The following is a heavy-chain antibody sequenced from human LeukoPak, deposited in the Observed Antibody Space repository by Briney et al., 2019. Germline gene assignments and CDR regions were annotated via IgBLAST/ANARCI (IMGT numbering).Heavy chain of an antibody. CDR1: GFTFSSYA. CDR3: VKEREYYYGSGFPNGVVFDI. V-gene: IGHV3-64*05. CDR2: ISSNLGST. Sequence: GWSLRLSCSASGFTFSSYAMHLVRQAPGNGLEYVSAISSNLGSTYYADSVKGRFTISRNNSKNTLSVHMSSLRAEDTPVYYCVKEREYYYGSGFPNGVVFDIWGQGTMVTVSS. D-gene: IGHD3-10*01. J-gene: IGHJ3*02.